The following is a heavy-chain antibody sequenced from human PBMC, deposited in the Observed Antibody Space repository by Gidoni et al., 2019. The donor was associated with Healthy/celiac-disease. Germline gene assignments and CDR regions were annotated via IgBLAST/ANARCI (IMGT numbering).Heavy chain of an antibody. CDR1: GYTFTGYY. V-gene: IGHV1-2*04. J-gene: IGHJ6*02. CDR3: AREREPGYYYYGMDV. Sequence: QVQLVQSGAEVKKPGASVKVSCKASGYTFTGYYMHWVRQAPGQGLEWMGWINPNSGGTNYAQKFQGWVTMTRDTSISTAYMELSRLRSDDTAVYYCAREREPGYYYYGMDVWGQGTTVTVSS. D-gene: IGHD2-2*01. CDR2: INPNSGGT.